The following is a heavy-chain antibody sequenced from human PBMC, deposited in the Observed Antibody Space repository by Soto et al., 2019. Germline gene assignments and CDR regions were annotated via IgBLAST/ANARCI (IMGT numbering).Heavy chain of an antibody. CDR1: GFTFSSYW. J-gene: IGHJ4*02. D-gene: IGHD6-19*01. CDR3: ARETGYSSGWRQDY. Sequence: GGSLRLSCAASGFTFSSYWMHWVRQAPRKGLVWVSRINSDGSSISYADSVKGRFTISRDNAKNTLYLQMNSLRVEDTAVYYCARETGYSSGWRQDYWGQGTLVTVSS. V-gene: IGHV3-74*01. CDR2: INSDGSSI.